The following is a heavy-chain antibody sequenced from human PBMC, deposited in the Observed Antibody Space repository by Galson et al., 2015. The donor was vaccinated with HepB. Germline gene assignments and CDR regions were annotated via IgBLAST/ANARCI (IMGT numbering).Heavy chain of an antibody. V-gene: IGHV3-23*01. J-gene: IGHJ5*02. D-gene: IGHD2-21*02. CDR2: ISGSGGIT. CDR3: AKDRGGHCGGDCYSSFDP. CDR1: GFTFSGYA. Sequence: SLRLSCAASGFTFSGYAVSWVRQAPGKGPEWVSAISGSGGITYYADSVKGRFPISRDNSKNTLYLQMNSLRAEDTAVYYCAKDRGGHCGGDCYSSFDPWGQGTLVTVSS.